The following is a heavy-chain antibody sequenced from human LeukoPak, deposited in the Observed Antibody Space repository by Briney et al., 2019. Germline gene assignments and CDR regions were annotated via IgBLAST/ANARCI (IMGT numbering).Heavy chain of an antibody. CDR3: ARVGSGWSSLTYYFDY. CDR1: GGSISSSSYY. D-gene: IGHD6-19*01. CDR2: IYYSGST. Sequence: SETLSLTCTVSGGSISSSSYYWGWIRQPPGKGLEWIGSIYYSGSTYYNPSLKSRVTISVDTSKNQFSLKLSSVTAADTAVYYCARVGSGWSSLTYYFDYWGQGTLVTVSS. J-gene: IGHJ4*02. V-gene: IGHV4-39*07.